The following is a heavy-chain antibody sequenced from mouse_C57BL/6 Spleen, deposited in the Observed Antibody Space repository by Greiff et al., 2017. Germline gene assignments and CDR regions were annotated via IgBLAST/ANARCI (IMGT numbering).Heavy chain of an antibody. CDR2: IDPSDSET. CDR1: GYTFTSYW. D-gene: IGHD2-1*01. CDR3: ARGRFGYYGKSLDY. V-gene: IGHV1-52*01. Sequence: QVQLQQPGAELVRPGSSVKLSCKASGYTFTSYWMHWVKQRPIQGLEWIGNIDPSDSETHYNQKFKDKATLTVDKSSSTAYMQLSSLTSEDSAVYYCARGRFGYYGKSLDYWGQGTTLTVSS. J-gene: IGHJ2*01.